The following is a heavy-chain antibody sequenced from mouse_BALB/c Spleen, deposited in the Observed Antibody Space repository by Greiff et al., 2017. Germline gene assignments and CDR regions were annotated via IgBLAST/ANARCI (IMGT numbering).Heavy chain of an antibody. J-gene: IGHJ2*01. CDR1: GFSLNSNG. D-gene: IGHD1-1*02. Sequence: VQRVESGPGLVAPSQSLSITCTVSGFSLNSNGVHWVRQPPGKGLEWLGVIWAGGSTNYNSALMSRLSISKDNSKGQVFLKMNSLQTDDTAMYYCARGGWAYYCDFWGQGTTLTVSS. CDR3: ARGGWAYYCDF. CDR2: IWAGGST. V-gene: IGHV2-9*02.